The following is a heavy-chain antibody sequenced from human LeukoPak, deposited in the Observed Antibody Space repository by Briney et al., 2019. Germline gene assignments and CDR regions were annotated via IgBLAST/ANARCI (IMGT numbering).Heavy chain of an antibody. D-gene: IGHD3-10*01. Sequence: SETLSLTYAVYGGSFSGYYWSWIRQPPGKGLEWIGEINNSGSTNYNQSLKSRVTISVDTAKNQFSLKLNSLTAEDTAVYYCARGDYGSGTDLWGSWGQGILVTVSP. V-gene: IGHV4-34*01. CDR3: ARGDYGSGTDLWGS. CDR1: GGSFSGYY. CDR2: INNSGST. J-gene: IGHJ5*02.